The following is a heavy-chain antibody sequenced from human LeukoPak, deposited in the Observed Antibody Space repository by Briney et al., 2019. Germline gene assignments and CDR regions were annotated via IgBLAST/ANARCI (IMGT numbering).Heavy chain of an antibody. CDR1: GGSISSYY. D-gene: IGHD3-22*01. Sequence: SETLSLTCTVSGGSISSYYWSWIRQPPGKGLEWIGYIYYSGSTNYNPSLKSRVTISVDTSKNQFFMKLSSVTAADTAVYYCARVQSDYYDSSGYYYFDYWGQGTLVTVSS. J-gene: IGHJ4*02. CDR3: ARVQSDYYDSSGYYYFDY. V-gene: IGHV4-59*01. CDR2: IYYSGST.